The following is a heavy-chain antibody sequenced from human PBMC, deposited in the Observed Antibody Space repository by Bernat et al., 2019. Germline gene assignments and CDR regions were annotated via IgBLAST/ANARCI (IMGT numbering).Heavy chain of an antibody. CDR1: GFTFSSYG. D-gene: IGHD5-12*01. CDR3: ARAAIVATIGDWFDP. Sequence: QVQLVESGGGVVQPGRSLRLSCAASGFTFSSYGMHWVRQAPGKGLEWVAVIWYDGSNKYYADSVKGRFTISRDNSKNTLYLQMNSLRAEDTAVYYCARAAIVATIGDWFDPWGQGTLVTVSS. V-gene: IGHV3-33*01. CDR2: IWYDGSNK. J-gene: IGHJ5*02.